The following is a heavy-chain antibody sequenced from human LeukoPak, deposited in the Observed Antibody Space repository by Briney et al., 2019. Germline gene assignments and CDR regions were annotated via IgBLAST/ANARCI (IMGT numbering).Heavy chain of an antibody. J-gene: IGHJ3*01. CDR3: AKDIQLST. D-gene: IGHD5-24*01. Sequence: GGSLRLSCAASGFTFSVAAMTWVRQAPGKGLEWVSLISASGESTYYADSVKGRFTISRDNSKNTLSLQMNSLRVEDTAMYFCAKDIQLSTWGLGTLFTASP. CDR2: ISASGEST. V-gene: IGHV3-23*01. CDR1: GFTFSVAA.